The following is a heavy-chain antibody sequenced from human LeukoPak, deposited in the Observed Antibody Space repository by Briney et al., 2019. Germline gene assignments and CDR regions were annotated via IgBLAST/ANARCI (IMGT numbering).Heavy chain of an antibody. Sequence: GGSLRLSCKGSGYSFTSYWIGWVRQMPGKGLEWMGIIYPGDSDTRYSPSFQGQVTISADKSISTAYLQWSSLKASDTAMYYCARLRWAAGDGYYFDYWGQGTPVTVSS. CDR3: ARLRWAAGDGYYFDY. V-gene: IGHV5-51*01. CDR1: GYSFTSYW. CDR2: IYPGDSDT. J-gene: IGHJ4*02. D-gene: IGHD6-13*01.